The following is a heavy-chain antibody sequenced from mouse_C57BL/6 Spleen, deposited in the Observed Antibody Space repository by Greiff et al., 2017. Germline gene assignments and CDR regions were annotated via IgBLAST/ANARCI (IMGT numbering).Heavy chain of an antibody. J-gene: IGHJ2*01. CDR1: GYSFTGYY. CDR2: INPSTGGT. D-gene: IGHD1-1*01. Sequence: DVQLQESGPELVKPGASVKISCKASGYSFTGYYMNWVKQSPEQSLEWIGEINPSTGGTTYNQKFKAKATLTVDKSSSTAYMQLKSLTSEDSAVYYCASAYYYGSSYFGYWGQGTTLTVSS. CDR3: ASAYYYGSSYFGY. V-gene: IGHV1-42*01.